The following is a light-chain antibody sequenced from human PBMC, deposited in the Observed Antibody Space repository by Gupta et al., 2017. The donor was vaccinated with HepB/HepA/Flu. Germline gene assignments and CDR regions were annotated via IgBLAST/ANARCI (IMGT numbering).Light chain of an antibody. CDR3: QSYDSSLSAHV. Sequence: QSVLTQPPSVAGAPGPRATTSCTGISSNIGAGYDVHWYQQLPGTATKLLHYGNSNRPSGVPDLFSGSKSGSSASLAITGLQAEDEADYYCQSYDSSLSAHVFGTGTKVTVL. J-gene: IGLJ1*01. CDR1: SSNIGAGYD. V-gene: IGLV1-40*01. CDR2: GNS.